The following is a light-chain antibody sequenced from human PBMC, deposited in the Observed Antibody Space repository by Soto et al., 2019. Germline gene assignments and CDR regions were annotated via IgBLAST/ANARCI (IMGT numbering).Light chain of an antibody. J-gene: IGKJ2*01. Sequence: DVVMTQSPLSLPVTLGQPASVSCRSSQSLVYSDGNTYLTWFQQRPGQSPRRLIFKVSNRDSGVQDRFSGSASGTDFTLRVSRVEAEDVGVYYCMQGAHWPYTFGQGTKLEIK. CDR1: QSLVYSDGNTY. CDR2: KVS. V-gene: IGKV2-30*01. CDR3: MQGAHWPYT.